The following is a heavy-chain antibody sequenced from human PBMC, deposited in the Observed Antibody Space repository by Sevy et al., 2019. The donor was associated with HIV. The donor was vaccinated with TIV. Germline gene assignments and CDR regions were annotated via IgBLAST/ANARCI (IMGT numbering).Heavy chain of an antibody. V-gene: IGHV3-21*01. CDR3: ARGYSNYLIDY. CDR1: GFTFSSYS. J-gene: IGHJ4*02. Sequence: GGSLRLSCAASGFTFSSYSMNWVRQAPGKGLEWVSSISSSGGYRYYADSVKGRFTISRDNAKTSLFLQMISLRAEDTAVYYCARGYSNYLIDYWGQGTLVTVSS. CDR2: ISSSGGYR. D-gene: IGHD4-4*01.